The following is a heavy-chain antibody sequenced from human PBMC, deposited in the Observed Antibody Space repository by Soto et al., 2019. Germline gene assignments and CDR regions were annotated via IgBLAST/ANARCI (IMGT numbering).Heavy chain of an antibody. J-gene: IGHJ4*02. Sequence: QITLKESGPPLVKPTQTLTLTCTFSGFSLSTSGVGVGWIRQPPGKALEWLAIVYWDDSKRYSPSLKSRLTIPQDTPKNQVVLKMTNMDPVDTATYFCAHKGGGDRILDYWGQGTLVTVSS. CDR2: VYWDDSK. CDR1: GFSLSTSGVG. CDR3: AHKGGGDRILDY. V-gene: IGHV2-5*02. D-gene: IGHD3-16*01.